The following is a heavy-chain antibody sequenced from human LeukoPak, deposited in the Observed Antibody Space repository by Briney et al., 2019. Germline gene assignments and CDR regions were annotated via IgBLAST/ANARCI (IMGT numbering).Heavy chain of an antibody. CDR3: ARHSICFDP. J-gene: IGHJ5*02. Sequence: SETLSLTCTVSGGSISSYYWSWIRQPPGKGLEWIGYISYSGSTNYNPSLKSRVTISVDTSKNQFSPKLTSVTAADTAVYYCARHSICFDPWGQGTLVTVSS. CDR1: GGSISSYY. V-gene: IGHV4-59*08. CDR2: ISYSGST.